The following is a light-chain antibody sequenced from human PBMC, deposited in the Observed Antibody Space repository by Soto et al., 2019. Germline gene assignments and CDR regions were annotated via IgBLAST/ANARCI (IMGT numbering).Light chain of an antibody. V-gene: IGLV2-14*01. CDR1: SSHVGGYNY. J-gene: IGLJ1*01. CDR2: EVS. Sequence: QSALAQPASMSGSPGQSITISCTGTSSHVGGYNYVSWYQQHPAKAPKLMIYEVSNRPSGVSNRFSVCKSGNTASLTISGLQAEDEADYYCSSYTSSRTYVFGAGTKVT. CDR3: SSYTSSRTYV.